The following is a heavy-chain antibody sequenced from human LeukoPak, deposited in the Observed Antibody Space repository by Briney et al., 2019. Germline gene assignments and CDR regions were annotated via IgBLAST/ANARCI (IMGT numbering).Heavy chain of an antibody. CDR2: IYYSGST. V-gene: IGHV4-59*08. D-gene: IGHD1-26*01. CDR1: GGSISSYY. CDR3: AILGGATKDY. J-gene: IGHJ4*02. Sequence: PSETLSLTCTVSGGSISSYYWSWIRQPPGKGLEGIGYIYYSGSTNYNPSLKSRVTISVDTSKNQFSLKLSSVTAADTAVYYCAILGGATKDYWGQGTLVTVSS.